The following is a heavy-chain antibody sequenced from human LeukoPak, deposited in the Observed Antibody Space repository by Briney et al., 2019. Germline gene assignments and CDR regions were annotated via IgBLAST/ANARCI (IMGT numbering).Heavy chain of an antibody. V-gene: IGHV4-39*01. Sequence: PSETLSLTCTVSGGSISSSSYYWGWIRQPPGKGLEWIGSIYYSGSTYYNPSLKSRVTISVDTPKNQFSLKLSSVTAADTAVYYCARLRYSGSGSPRNNWFDPWGQGTLVTVSS. CDR2: IYYSGST. D-gene: IGHD3-10*01. CDR3: ARLRYSGSGSPRNNWFDP. CDR1: GGSISSSSYY. J-gene: IGHJ5*02.